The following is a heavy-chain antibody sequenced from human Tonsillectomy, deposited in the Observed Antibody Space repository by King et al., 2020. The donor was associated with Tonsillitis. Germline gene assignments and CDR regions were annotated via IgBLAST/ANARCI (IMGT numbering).Heavy chain of an antibody. CDR3: ARYLSGDSSGYDAFDI. CDR1: GFTFSTYS. CDR2: ISSTSSYI. Sequence: VQLVESGGDLVKPGGSLRLSCAASGFTFSTYSMNWVRQAPGKGLEWVSSISSTSSYIYYADSLKGRFTISSDNAKNSLFLQMNSLRAEDTAVYYCARYLSGDSSGYDAFDIWGQGTMVTVSS. V-gene: IGHV3-21*01. J-gene: IGHJ3*02. D-gene: IGHD3-22*01.